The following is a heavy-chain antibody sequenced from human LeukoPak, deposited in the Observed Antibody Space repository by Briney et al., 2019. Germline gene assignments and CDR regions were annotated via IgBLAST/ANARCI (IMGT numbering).Heavy chain of an antibody. J-gene: IGHJ4*02. D-gene: IGHD3-10*01. CDR1: GYTFTSYG. V-gene: IGHV1-18*01. CDR2: ISAYNGNT. CDR3: ARGMVRGVIITTGGDY. Sequence: ASVKVSCKASGYTFTSYGISWVRQAPGQGLEWMGWISAYNGNTNYAQKLQGRVTMTTDTSTSTAYMELSSLRSEDTAVYYCARGMVRGVIITTGGDYWGQGTLVTVSS.